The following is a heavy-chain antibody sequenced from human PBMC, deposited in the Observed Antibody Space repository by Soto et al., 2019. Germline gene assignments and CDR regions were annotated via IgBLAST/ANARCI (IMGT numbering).Heavy chain of an antibody. CDR3: AKVPAYDYVWGSYYYFDY. D-gene: IGHD3-16*01. V-gene: IGHV3-23*01. CDR1: GFTFSNYA. J-gene: IGHJ4*02. Sequence: GGSLRLSCAASGFTFSNYAMSWVRQAPGKGLDWVSAIRGGGGSTYYADSVKGRFTISRDNSKNTLYLQMNSLRAEDTAIYYCAKVPAYDYVWGSYYYFDYWGQGALVTVSS. CDR2: IRGGGGST.